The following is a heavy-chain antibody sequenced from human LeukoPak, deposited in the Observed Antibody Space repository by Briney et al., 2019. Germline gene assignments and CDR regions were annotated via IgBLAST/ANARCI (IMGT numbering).Heavy chain of an antibody. V-gene: IGHV4-34*01. Sequence: PSETLSLTCAVYGGSFSGYYWSWIRQPPGKGLEWIGEINHSGSTNYNPSLKSRVTISVDTSKNQFSLKLSSVTAADTAVYYCARDTRYSGYSKYYYGMDVWGQGTTVTVSS. CDR1: GGSFSGYY. CDR3: ARDTRYSGYSKYYYGMDV. D-gene: IGHD5-12*01. CDR2: INHSGST. J-gene: IGHJ6*02.